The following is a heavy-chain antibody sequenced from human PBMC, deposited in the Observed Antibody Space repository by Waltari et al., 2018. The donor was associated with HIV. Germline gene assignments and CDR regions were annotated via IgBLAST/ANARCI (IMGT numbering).Heavy chain of an antibody. V-gene: IGHV4-59*01. CDR1: GGSISSYY. CDR3: ARVPYDSSGLDAFDI. D-gene: IGHD3-22*01. J-gene: IGHJ3*02. Sequence: QVQLQESGPGLVKSSETLSLTCTVSGGSISSYYWSWIRQPPGKGLEWIGYIYYSGSTNYNPSLKSRVTISVDTSKNQFSLKLSSVTTADTAVYYCARVPYDSSGLDAFDIWGQGTMVTVSS. CDR2: IYYSGST.